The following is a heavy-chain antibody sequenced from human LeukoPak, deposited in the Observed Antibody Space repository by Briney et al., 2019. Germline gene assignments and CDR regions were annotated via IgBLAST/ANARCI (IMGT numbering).Heavy chain of an antibody. Sequence: SGGSLRLSCAASGFTFSSYSMNWARQAPGKGLEWVSSISSSSNYIYYADSVKGRFTISRDNAKNSLYLQMNSLRAEDTAVYYCSGYYGMDVWGKGTTVTVSS. CDR1: GFTFSSYS. CDR3: SGYYGMDV. V-gene: IGHV3-21*01. J-gene: IGHJ6*04. CDR2: ISSSSNYI.